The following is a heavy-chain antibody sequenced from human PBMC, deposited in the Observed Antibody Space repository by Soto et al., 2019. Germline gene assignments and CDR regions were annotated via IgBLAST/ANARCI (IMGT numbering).Heavy chain of an antibody. J-gene: IGHJ4*02. Sequence: QVQLQESGPGLVKPSGTLSLTCAVSGGSISTSNWWSWVRQPPGKGLEWIGEVYRTGSTNYNPSLERRLTISVDKSKNQFSLKLPSVTAADTAVYYCARARATIAAAAIFDCWGQGTLVTVSS. CDR2: VYRTGST. CDR3: ARARATIAAAAIFDC. D-gene: IGHD6-13*01. CDR1: GGSISTSNW. V-gene: IGHV4-4*02.